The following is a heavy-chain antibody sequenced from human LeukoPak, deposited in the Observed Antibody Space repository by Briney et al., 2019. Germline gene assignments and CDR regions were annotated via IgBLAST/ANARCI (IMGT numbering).Heavy chain of an antibody. CDR2: IYYSGST. D-gene: IGHD3-3*01. Sequence: SETLSLTCTVSGGFISSSSYYWGWIRQPPGKGLEWIGSIYYSGSTYYNPSLKSRVTISVDTSKNQFSLKLSSVTAADTAVYYCARCQTYYDFWSGYFDNWFDPWGQGTLVTVSS. V-gene: IGHV4-39*07. J-gene: IGHJ5*02. CDR3: ARCQTYYDFWSGYFDNWFDP. CDR1: GGFISSSSYY.